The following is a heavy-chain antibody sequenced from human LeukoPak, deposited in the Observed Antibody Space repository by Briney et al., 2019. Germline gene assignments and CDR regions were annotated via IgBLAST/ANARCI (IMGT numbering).Heavy chain of an antibody. J-gene: IGHJ4*02. V-gene: IGHV3-21*01. Sequence: GGSLRLSCAASGFTFSSYSMNWVRQAPGKGLEWVSSISSSSSYIYYADSVKGRFTISRDNAKNSLYLQMNSLRAEDTAVYYCASLPLRGSQRGEVDYWGQGTLVTVSS. D-gene: IGHD1-26*01. CDR1: GFTFSSYS. CDR2: ISSSSSYI. CDR3: ASLPLRGSQRGEVDY.